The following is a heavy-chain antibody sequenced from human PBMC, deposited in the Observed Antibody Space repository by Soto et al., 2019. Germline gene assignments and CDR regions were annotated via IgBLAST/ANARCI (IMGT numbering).Heavy chain of an antibody. Sequence: LRLSCAASGFTFSRYGMHWVRQAPGNGLEWVAVIWFDGSNKYYADSVKGRFTICRDNSKNMLYLQMNSLRADDTALHYCVRGWDHPQPYDYYGMDVWGQGTTVTVSS. CDR3: VRGWDHPQPYDYYGMDV. J-gene: IGHJ6*02. CDR2: IWFDGSNK. D-gene: IGHD1-26*01. CDR1: GFTFSRYG. V-gene: IGHV3-33*01.